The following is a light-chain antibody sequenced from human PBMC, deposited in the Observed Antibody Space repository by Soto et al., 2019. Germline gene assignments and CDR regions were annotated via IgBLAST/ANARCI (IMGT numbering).Light chain of an antibody. CDR2: DAS. J-gene: IGKJ2*01. CDR1: QSVSNN. CDR3: QQYNDWPQT. V-gene: IGKV3-15*01. Sequence: EIVMTQSPATLSVSPGERATLSCRVSQSVSNNVAWYQQKPGQAPRLLIYDASTRATGIPARFSGSGSGTEFTLTISSLQSEDFAVYCCQQYNDWPQTFGQGTKLEIK.